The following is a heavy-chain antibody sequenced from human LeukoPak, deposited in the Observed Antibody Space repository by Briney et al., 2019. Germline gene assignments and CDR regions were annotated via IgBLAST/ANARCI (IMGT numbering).Heavy chain of an antibody. CDR2: IYTSGST. Sequence: PSQTLSLTCTFSGHLQQLCSCLWTSIRQPAGKGLEWIGRIYTSGSTNYNPSLKSRVTISVDTSKNQFSLKLSSVTAAETAVYYCANYSAELNDGARTYFYYYYYMDVWGKGTTVTVSS. D-gene: IGHD4/OR15-4a*01. J-gene: IGHJ6*03. CDR1: GHLQQLCSCL. V-gene: IGHV4-61*02. CDR3: ANYSAELNDGARTYFYYYYYMDV.